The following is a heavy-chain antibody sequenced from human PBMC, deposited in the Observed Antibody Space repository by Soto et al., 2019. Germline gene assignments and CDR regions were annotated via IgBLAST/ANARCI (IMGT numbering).Heavy chain of an antibody. J-gene: IGHJ6*03. D-gene: IGHD3-9*01. CDR3: ARVSGYDILTGYRDYYYMDV. V-gene: IGHV3-7*01. CDR1: GFTFSSYW. Sequence: GGSLRLSCAASGFTFSSYWMSWVRQAPGKGLEWVANIKQDGSEKYYVDSVKGRFTISRDNAKNSLYLQMNSLRAEDTAVYYCARVSGYDILTGYRDYYYMDVWGKGTTVTVSS. CDR2: IKQDGSEK.